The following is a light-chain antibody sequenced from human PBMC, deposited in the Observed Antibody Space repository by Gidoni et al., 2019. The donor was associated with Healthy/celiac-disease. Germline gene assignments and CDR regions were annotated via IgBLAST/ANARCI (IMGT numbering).Light chain of an antibody. V-gene: IGKV3-11*01. CDR3: QQRSNWPPVFT. CDR2: DAS. CDR1: QSVSSY. Sequence: EIVLTQSQATLSLSPGERATLSCRASQSVSSYLAWYQQKPGQAPRLLIYDASNRATGIPARFSGSGSGTDFPLTISSLEPEDFAVYYCQQRSNWPPVFTFGPGTKVDIE. J-gene: IGKJ3*01.